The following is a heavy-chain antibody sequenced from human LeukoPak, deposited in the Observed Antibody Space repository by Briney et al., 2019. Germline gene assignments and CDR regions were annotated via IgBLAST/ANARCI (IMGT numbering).Heavy chain of an antibody. Sequence: PGGSLRLSCAASGFTFSSYGMPWVRQAPGKGLEWVAVIWYDGSNKYYADSVKGRFTISRDNSKNTLYLQMNSLRAEDTAVYYCAREREAFDTWGQGTMVTVSS. V-gene: IGHV3-33*01. CDR1: GFTFSSYG. CDR2: IWYDGSNK. CDR3: AREREAFDT. J-gene: IGHJ3*02.